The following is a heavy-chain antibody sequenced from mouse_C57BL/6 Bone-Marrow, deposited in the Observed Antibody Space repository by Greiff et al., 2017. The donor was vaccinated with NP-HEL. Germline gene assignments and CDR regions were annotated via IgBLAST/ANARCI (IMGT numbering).Heavy chain of an antibody. CDR2: ISSGGSYT. V-gene: IGHV5-6*02. CDR3: ARRDGYYTFF. CDR1: GFTFSSYG. Sequence: EVKLVESGGDLVKPGGSLKLSCAASGFTFSSYGMSWVRQTPDKRLEWVATISSGGSYTYYPDSVKGRFTISRDNAKNTLYLQMSSLKSEDTSMCYCARRDGYYTFFWGQGTLVTVSA. D-gene: IGHD2-3*01. J-gene: IGHJ3*01.